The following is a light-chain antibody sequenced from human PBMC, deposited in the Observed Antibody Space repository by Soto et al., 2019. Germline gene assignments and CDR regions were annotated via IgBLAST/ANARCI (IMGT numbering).Light chain of an antibody. CDR2: GAS. V-gene: IGKV3-15*01. J-gene: IGKJ1*01. CDR1: QSVSSN. CDR3: QQYNNWPRT. Sequence: IMMTQSPATLSVSPGEGATLSCMASQSVSSNLAWYQHKPGQAPRLLISGASTRATGIPARFSGSGSGTEFTLTISSLQSEDFAVYYCQQYNNWPRTFGQGTKVDNK.